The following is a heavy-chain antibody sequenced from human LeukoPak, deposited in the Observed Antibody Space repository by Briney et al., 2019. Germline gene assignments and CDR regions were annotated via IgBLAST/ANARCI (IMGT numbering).Heavy chain of an antibody. CDR3: ARDRPPNDY. V-gene: IGHV4-59*11. J-gene: IGHJ4*02. CDR2: IYYSGST. Sequence: SETLSLTCTVSGGSISSHHWSWIRQPPGKGLEWIGYIYYSGSTNYNPSLKSRVTISVDTSKNQFSLKLSSVTAADTAVYYCARDRPPNDYWSQGTLVTVSS. CDR1: GGSISSHH.